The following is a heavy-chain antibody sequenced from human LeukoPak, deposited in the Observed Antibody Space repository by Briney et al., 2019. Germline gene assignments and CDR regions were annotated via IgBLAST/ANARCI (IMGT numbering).Heavy chain of an antibody. CDR2: INQDGSAR. Sequence: GGSLGLSCAASGFTFSSYWMIWVRQAPGKGLEWVANINQDGSARYSVDSVKGRFTISRDNAKNSLYLQMNSLRAEDTAVYYCARGFKTAVAGTSAFGYWGQGTLVTVSS. CDR1: GFTFSSYW. D-gene: IGHD6-19*01. J-gene: IGHJ4*02. CDR3: ARGFKTAVAGTSAFGY. V-gene: IGHV3-7*03.